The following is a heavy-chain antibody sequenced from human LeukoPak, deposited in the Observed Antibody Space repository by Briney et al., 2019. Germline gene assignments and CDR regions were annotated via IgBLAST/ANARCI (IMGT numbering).Heavy chain of an antibody. CDR2: IYYSGST. J-gene: IGHJ5*02. CDR3: ARSSTVGEVWFDP. V-gene: IGHV4-61*08. CDR1: GGSISSGDYY. D-gene: IGHD3-10*01. Sequence: SEALSLTCTVSGGSISSGDYYWSWIRQPPGKGLEWIGYIYYSGSTNYNPSLKSRVTISVDTSKNQFSLKLSSVTAADTAVYYCARSSTVGEVWFDPWGQGTQVTVSS.